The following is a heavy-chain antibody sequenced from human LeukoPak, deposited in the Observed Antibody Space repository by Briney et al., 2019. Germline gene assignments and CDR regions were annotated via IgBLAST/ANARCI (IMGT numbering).Heavy chain of an antibody. CDR3: ARELTIFGIVIQRYDAFDI. CDR2: ISPTGSTT. V-gene: IGHV3-74*01. D-gene: IGHD3-3*01. CDR1: GFSFSGHW. J-gene: IGHJ3*02. Sequence: DPGGSLRLSCTASGFSFSGHWMHWARQLPGEGLVWVSRISPTGSTTSYADSVKGRFTVSRDNAKNTLYLQVNSLRAEDTAVYYCARELTIFGIVIQRYDAFDIWGQGTMVTVST.